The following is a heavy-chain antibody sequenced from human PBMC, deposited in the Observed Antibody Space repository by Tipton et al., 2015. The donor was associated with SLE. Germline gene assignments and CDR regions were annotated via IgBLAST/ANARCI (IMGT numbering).Heavy chain of an antibody. Sequence: TLPLTCAVYGGSFSGHYWSWIRQPPGKGLEWIGEINHSGSTNYNPSLKSRVTISVDTSKNQFSLKLSSVTAADTAVYYCATHADRVYWGQGTLVTVSS. CDR2: INHSGST. V-gene: IGHV4-34*01. CDR3: ATHADRVY. CDR1: GGSFSGHY. J-gene: IGHJ4*02.